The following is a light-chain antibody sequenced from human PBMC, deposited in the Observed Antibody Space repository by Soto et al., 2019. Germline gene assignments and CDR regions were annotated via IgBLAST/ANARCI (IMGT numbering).Light chain of an antibody. CDR3: QTWDTGIVL. J-gene: IGLJ2*01. Sequence: QSVLTQSPSASASLGASVKLTCTLSSGHSNYAIAWHQQLPEKDPRYLMKVNSDGSHSKGDGIPDRFSGSSSGAERYLTISSLQSEDEADYYCQTWDTGIVLFGGGTKLTVL. CDR2: VNSDGSH. V-gene: IGLV4-69*01. CDR1: SGHSNYA.